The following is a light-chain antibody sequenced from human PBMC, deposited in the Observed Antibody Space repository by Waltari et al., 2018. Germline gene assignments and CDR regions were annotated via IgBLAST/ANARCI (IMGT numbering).Light chain of an antibody. V-gene: IGKV1-39*01. Sequence: DIQMTQSPSSLSASVGDRVTITCRSSQSITNYLNWYQQKPRKAPKLLIAGASSLQSGVPSRFSGSGSGTDFTLTNSSLQPEDFATYYCQQTYVTPLTFGQGTKVDIK. CDR2: GAS. CDR3: QQTYVTPLT. J-gene: IGKJ1*01. CDR1: QSITNY.